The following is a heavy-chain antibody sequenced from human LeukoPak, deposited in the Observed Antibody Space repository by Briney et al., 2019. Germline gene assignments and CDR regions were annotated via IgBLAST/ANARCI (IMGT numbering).Heavy chain of an antibody. CDR2: VSYDGSNK. CDR1: GFTFSSYA. CDR3: ARGRASYYYDSSGYCLDY. J-gene: IGHJ4*02. D-gene: IGHD3-22*01. Sequence: PGRSLRLSCAASGFTFSSYAMHWVRQAPGKGLEWVAVVSYDGSNKYYADSVKGRFTISRDNSKNTLYLQMNSLRAEDTAVYYCARGRASYYYDSSGYCLDYWGQGTLVTVSS. V-gene: IGHV3-30*04.